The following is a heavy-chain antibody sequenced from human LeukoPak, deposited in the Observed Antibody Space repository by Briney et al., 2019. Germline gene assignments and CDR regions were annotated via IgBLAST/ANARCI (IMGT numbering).Heavy chain of an antibody. Sequence: PGGSLRLSCAASGFTFSSCGMHWVRQAPGKGLEWVAFIRYDGSNKYYADSVKGRFTISRDNSKNTLYLQMNSLRAEDTAVYYCAKLMEAVVKADYYYYYYMDVWGKGTTVTVSS. CDR3: AKLMEAVVKADYYYYYYMDV. V-gene: IGHV3-30*02. CDR2: IRYDGSNK. J-gene: IGHJ6*03. D-gene: IGHD5-18*01. CDR1: GFTFSSCG.